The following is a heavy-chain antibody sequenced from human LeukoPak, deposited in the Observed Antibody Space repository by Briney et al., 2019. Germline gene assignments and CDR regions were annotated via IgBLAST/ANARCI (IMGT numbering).Heavy chain of an antibody. CDR2: ISAYNGNT. CDR3: ARVRAVPAAIPSGYYYYMDV. CDR1: GYTFTSYG. J-gene: IGHJ6*03. V-gene: IGHV1-18*01. D-gene: IGHD2-2*01. Sequence: ASVKVSCKASGYTFTSYGISWVRQAPGQGLEWMGWISAYNGNTNHAQKLQGRVTMTTDTSTSTAYMELRSLRSDDTAVYYCARVRAVPAAIPSGYYYYMDVWGKGTTVTVSS.